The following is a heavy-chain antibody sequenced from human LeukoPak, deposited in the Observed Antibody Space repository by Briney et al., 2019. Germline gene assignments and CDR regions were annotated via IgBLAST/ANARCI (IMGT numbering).Heavy chain of an antibody. CDR1: GFTFSTYT. CDR3: ARDGLHTAHFDY. Sequence: GGSLRLSCAASGFTFSTYTMNWVRQAPGKGLEWMSTVSDSSDVHYSDSVKGRFTISRDNARNSLYLQMNSLRDEDTAVYYCARDGLHTAHFDYWGQGTLVTVSS. J-gene: IGHJ4*02. D-gene: IGHD5-18*01. V-gene: IGHV3-48*02. CDR2: VSDSSDV.